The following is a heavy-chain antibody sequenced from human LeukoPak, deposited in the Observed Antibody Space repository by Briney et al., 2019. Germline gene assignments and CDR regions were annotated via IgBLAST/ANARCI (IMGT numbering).Heavy chain of an antibody. CDR3: LRSAYDGFDI. CDR1: GYIFTSYY. Sequence: ASVKVSCKASGYIFTSYYIHWVRQAPGQGLEWMGLINPSGDSTSYAQKFQGRVTMTRDTSTSTVYMELSSLRSEDTAVYYCLRSAYDGFDIWGQGTMVTVPS. D-gene: IGHD3-3*01. J-gene: IGHJ3*02. V-gene: IGHV1-46*01. CDR2: INPSGDST.